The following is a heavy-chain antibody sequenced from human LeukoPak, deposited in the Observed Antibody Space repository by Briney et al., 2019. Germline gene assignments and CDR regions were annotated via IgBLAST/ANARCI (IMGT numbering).Heavy chain of an antibody. CDR2: ISAYNGNT. CDR1: GYTFTSYG. D-gene: IGHD3-10*01. V-gene: IGHV1-18*01. Sequence: ASVKVSCKASGYTFTSYGISWVRQAPGQGLEWMGWISAYNGNTNYAQKLQGRVTMTTDTSTSTAYMELRSLRSDDTAVYYCARDYRVWFGELSPSGYDYDYYYYGMDVWGQGTTVTVSS. J-gene: IGHJ6*02. CDR3: ARDYRVWFGELSPSGYDYDYYYYGMDV.